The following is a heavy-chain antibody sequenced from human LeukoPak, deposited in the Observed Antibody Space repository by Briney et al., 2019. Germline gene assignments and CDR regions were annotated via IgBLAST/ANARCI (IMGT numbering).Heavy chain of an antibody. Sequence: GASVKVSCKASGYTFVDYGISWVRQAPGQGLEWMGWINPNNGGTNYAQKFQGRVTMTSDTSISTAYMELSRLRSDDTAVYYCVRDPSEVGALWGQGSLVTVSS. D-gene: IGHD1-26*01. CDR2: INPNNGGT. V-gene: IGHV1-2*02. CDR3: VRDPSEVGAL. J-gene: IGHJ4*02. CDR1: GYTFVDYG.